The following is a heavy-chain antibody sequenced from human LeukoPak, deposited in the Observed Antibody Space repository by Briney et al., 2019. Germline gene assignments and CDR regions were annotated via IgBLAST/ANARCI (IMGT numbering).Heavy chain of an antibody. V-gene: IGHV3-7*01. J-gene: IGHJ4*02. CDR1: GFIVRDYW. Sequence: GGSLRLSCAASGFIVRDYWMNWVRQAPGQGLEWLANIKQDGGARYYVGSVKGRFTISSDSAKSLVYLQMDSLRAEDTATYYCARGYNGGSDYWGQGTLVTVSS. CDR3: ARGYNGGSDY. D-gene: IGHD3-16*01. CDR2: IKQDGGAR.